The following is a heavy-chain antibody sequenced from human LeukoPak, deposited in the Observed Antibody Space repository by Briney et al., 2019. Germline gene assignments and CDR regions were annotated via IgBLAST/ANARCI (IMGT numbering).Heavy chain of an antibody. V-gene: IGHV1-2*06. Sequence: ASVKVSCKASGYTFIAYYMYWVRQAPGQGLEWMGRINPNSGGTNYAQKFQGRVTMTRDTSTSTGYMELSRLRSDDTAVYYCATHLGGSGYAADYWGQGTLVTVPS. CDR2: INPNSGGT. J-gene: IGHJ4*02. D-gene: IGHD3-22*01. CDR1: GYTFIAYY. CDR3: ATHLGGSGYAADY.